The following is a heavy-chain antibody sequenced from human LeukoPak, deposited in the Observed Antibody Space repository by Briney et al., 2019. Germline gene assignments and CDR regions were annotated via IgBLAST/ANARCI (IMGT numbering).Heavy chain of an antibody. Sequence: GASVKVSCKASGGTLSSYAISWVRQAPGQGLEWMGGIIPIFGTANYAQKFQGRVTITTDESTSTAYMELSSLRSEDTAVYYCARGLYSSSSPYYYMDVWGKGTTVTVSS. V-gene: IGHV1-69*05. CDR3: ARGLYSSSSPYYYMDV. J-gene: IGHJ6*03. CDR1: GGTLSSYA. D-gene: IGHD6-6*01. CDR2: IIPIFGTA.